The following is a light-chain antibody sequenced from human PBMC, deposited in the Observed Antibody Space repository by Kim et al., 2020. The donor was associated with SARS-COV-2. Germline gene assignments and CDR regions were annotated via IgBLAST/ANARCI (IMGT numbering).Light chain of an antibody. V-gene: IGKV3-11*01. CDR3: QQSSTWPLT. J-gene: IGKJ4*01. CDR1: QSVSSY. CDR2: DAS. Sequence: EIVLTQSPATLSLSPGDRATLSCRASQSVSSYLDWYQQKHGQAPRLLTYDASNRATGVPARCSGSGSETDLTLTISSLEPEDVAIYYWQQSSTWPLTFGGGTKVDIK.